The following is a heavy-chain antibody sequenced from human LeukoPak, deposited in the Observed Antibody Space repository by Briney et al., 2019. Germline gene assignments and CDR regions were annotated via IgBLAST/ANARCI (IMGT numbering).Heavy chain of an antibody. CDR2: INPNSGGT. J-gene: IGHJ4*02. Sequence: ASVKVSCKASGYTFTCYYMHWVRQAPGEGLEWMGWINPNSGGTNYAQKFQGRATMTRDTSISTAYMELSRLRSDDTAVYYCARDVGYSSGYNFDYWGQGTLVTVSS. CDR1: GYTFTCYY. CDR3: ARDVGYSSGYNFDY. D-gene: IGHD6-19*01. V-gene: IGHV1-2*02.